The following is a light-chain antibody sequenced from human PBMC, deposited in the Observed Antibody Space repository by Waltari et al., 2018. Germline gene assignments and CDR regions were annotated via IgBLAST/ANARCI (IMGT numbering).Light chain of an antibody. CDR3: QQASSFPLT. V-gene: IGKV1-12*01. J-gene: IGKJ1*01. Sequence: DIQMTQSPSSVSASVGARVTITCRASQGISTWLAWYQQKAGKAPKLLIYAASNVQTGVPSRSSGSGSETDVTLSISSLQPEESAAYYCQQASSFPLTFGQGTKAEIK. CDR2: AAS. CDR1: QGISTW.